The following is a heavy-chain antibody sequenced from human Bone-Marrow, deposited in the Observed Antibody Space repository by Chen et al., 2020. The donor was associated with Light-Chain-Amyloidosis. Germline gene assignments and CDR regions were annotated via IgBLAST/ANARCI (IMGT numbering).Heavy chain of an antibody. Sequence: EVQLEQSGPEVKKPGESLKISCKGSGYTFPHYWIGWVRQMPGKGLEWMGVIYPEDSDARYSPSFEGQVTISADKSITTAYLQWRSLKASDTAMYYCARRRDGYNFDYWGQGTLVTVSS. V-gene: IGHV5-51*01. J-gene: IGHJ4*02. CDR2: IYPEDSDA. CDR1: GYTFPHYW. D-gene: IGHD5-12*01. CDR3: ARRRDGYNFDY.